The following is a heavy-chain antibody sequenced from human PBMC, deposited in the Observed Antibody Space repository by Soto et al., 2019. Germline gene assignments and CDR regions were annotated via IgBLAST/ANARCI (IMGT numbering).Heavy chain of an antibody. CDR2: IYGSGHT. J-gene: IGHJ5*02. Sequence: SETLSLTCTVTGGATSGYYWTWIRQSAGGRLEWIGRIYGSGHTNYNPPLKSRVTISLVTSMNHFSLRLSSVTAADTAVYYCARGQRFSDWFNPGRQGTLVTVSS. CDR1: GGATSGYY. V-gene: IGHV4-4*07. D-gene: IGHD3-3*01. CDR3: ARGQRFSDWFNP.